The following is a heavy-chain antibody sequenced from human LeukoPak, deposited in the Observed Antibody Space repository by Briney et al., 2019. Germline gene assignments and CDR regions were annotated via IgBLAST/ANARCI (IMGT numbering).Heavy chain of an antibody. CDR2: ISSSSSYI. J-gene: IGHJ4*02. V-gene: IGHV3-21*01. Sequence: GGSLRLSCAASGFTFSSYSMNWVRQAPGKGLEWVSSISSSSSYIYYADSVKGRFTISRDNAKNSLYLQMNSLRAEDTAVYYCARGASGFNYYFDCWGQGTLVTVSS. D-gene: IGHD3-22*01. CDR1: GFTFSSYS. CDR3: ARGASGFNYYFDC.